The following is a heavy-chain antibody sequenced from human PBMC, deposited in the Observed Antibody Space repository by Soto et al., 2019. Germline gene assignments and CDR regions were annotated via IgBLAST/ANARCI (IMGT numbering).Heavy chain of an antibody. CDR3: ARVVISGFWSGLLDY. CDR1: GGSFSGYY. Sequence: SETLFLTCAVYGGSFSGYYWSWIRQPPGKGLEWIGEINHSGSTNYNPSLKSRVTISVDTSKNQFSLKLSSVTAADTAVYYCARVVISGFWSGLLDYWGQGTLVTVSS. D-gene: IGHD3-3*01. CDR2: INHSGST. J-gene: IGHJ4*02. V-gene: IGHV4-34*01.